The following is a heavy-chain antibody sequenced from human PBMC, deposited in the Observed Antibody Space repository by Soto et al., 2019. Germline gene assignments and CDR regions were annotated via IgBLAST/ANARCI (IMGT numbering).Heavy chain of an antibody. Sequence: ASVKVSCKASGGTFSSYAISWVRQAPGQGLEWMGGIIPIFGTANYAQKFQGRVTTTADESTSTAYMELSSLRSEDTAVYYCARGTDPYYFDYWGQGTLVTVSS. CDR1: GGTFSSYA. V-gene: IGHV1-69*13. J-gene: IGHJ4*02. CDR2: IIPIFGTA. CDR3: ARGTDPYYFDY. D-gene: IGHD4-17*01.